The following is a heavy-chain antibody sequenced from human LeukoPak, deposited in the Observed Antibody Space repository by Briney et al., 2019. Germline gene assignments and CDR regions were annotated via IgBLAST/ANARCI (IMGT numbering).Heavy chain of an antibody. V-gene: IGHV4-39*01. D-gene: IGHD6-19*01. Sequence: KPSETLSLSCTVSGASISNSRDYWGWIRQPPGQGLEWIGSIFFSGSTYYNPSLKRRAAISVDSSKNQFSLKLSSVTAADTAFYYCARHVEIAVAGPIEYWGQGTLVPVSS. J-gene: IGHJ4*02. CDR3: ARHVEIAVAGPIEY. CDR1: GASISNSRDY. CDR2: IFFSGST.